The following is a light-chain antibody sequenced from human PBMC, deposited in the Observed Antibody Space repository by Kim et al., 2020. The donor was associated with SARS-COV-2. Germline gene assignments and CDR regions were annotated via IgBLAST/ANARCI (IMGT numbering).Light chain of an antibody. CDR2: AAS. CDR1: QSISTY. V-gene: IGKV1-39*01. Sequence: DIQMTQSPSSLSASVGDRVTITCRASQSISTYLNWYQHKPGKAPKLLIYAASSLQSGVPSRFSGSGSGTDFTLTISSLQPEDFATYYCQQSYSTPMYTFCQGTKLEI. J-gene: IGKJ2*01. CDR3: QQSYSTPMYT.